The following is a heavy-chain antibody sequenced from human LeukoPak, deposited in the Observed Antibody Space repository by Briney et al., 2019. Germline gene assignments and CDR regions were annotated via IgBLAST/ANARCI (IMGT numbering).Heavy chain of an antibody. CDR2: ISNDGSNK. J-gene: IGHJ4*02. CDR3: ARDTRGYASFDY. D-gene: IGHD2-2*01. V-gene: IGHV3-30*03. CDR1: GVTFSSYG. Sequence: GRSLRLSCAASGVTFSSYGMHWVRQAPGKGLEWVAVISNDGSNKHYADSVKGRFTISRDNSKNTLYLQMHSLRAEDTAVYYCARDTRGYASFDYWGQGTLVTVSS.